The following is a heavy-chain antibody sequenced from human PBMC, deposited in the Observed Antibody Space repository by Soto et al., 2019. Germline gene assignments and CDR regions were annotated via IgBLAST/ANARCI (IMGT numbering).Heavy chain of an antibody. CDR3: ARDRYNWNQQTNWFDP. V-gene: IGHV4-4*02. J-gene: IGHJ5*02. CDR1: GGSISSSNW. D-gene: IGHD1-20*01. Sequence: SLTCAVSGGSISSSNWWSWVRQPPGKGLEWIGEIYHSGSTNYNPSLKSRVTISVDKSKNQFSLKLSSVTAADTAVYYCARDRYNWNQQTNWFDPWGQGTLVTVSS. CDR2: IYHSGST.